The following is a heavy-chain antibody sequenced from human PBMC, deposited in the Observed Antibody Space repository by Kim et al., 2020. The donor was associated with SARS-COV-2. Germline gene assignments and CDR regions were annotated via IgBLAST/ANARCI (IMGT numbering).Heavy chain of an antibody. J-gene: IGHJ4*02. Sequence: ADSGEGRFTVSRNNAKSTLYLQKNSQRAEDTAVYYCAKGEYYYDSSGYELWGQGTLVTVSS. CDR3: AKGEYYYDSSGYEL. D-gene: IGHD3-22*01. V-gene: IGHV3-23*01.